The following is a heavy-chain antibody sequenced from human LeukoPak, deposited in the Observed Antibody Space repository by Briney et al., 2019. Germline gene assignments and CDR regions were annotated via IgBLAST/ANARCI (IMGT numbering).Heavy chain of an antibody. CDR2: INPSGGST. D-gene: IGHD6-13*01. V-gene: IGHV1-46*01. Sequence: ASVKVSCKASGYTFTSYYMHWVRQAPGQGREGMGIINPSGGSTSYAQKFQGRVTMTRDTSTSTVYMELSSLRSEDTAVYYCARVRVWGVSSSWSPGVYYFDYWGQGTLVTVSS. CDR3: ARVRVWGVSSSWSPGVYYFDY. J-gene: IGHJ4*02. CDR1: GYTFTSYY.